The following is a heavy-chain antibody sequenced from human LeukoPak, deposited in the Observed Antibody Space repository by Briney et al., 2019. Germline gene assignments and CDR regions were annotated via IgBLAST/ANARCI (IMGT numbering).Heavy chain of an antibody. D-gene: IGHD3-10*01. Sequence: PGGSLRLSCAASGFTVSRNYMSWVRQAPGKGLEWVSVIYSDGSTYYADSVKGRFTISRDNSKNTLYLQMNSLRAEDTAVYYCARERATYYYGSGSFFDYWGQGTLVTVSS. J-gene: IGHJ4*02. CDR1: GFTVSRNY. CDR3: ARERATYYYGSGSFFDY. V-gene: IGHV3-66*02. CDR2: IYSDGST.